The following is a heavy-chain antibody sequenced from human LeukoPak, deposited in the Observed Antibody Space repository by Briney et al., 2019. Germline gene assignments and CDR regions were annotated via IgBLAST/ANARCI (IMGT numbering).Heavy chain of an antibody. CDR3: AREIRITPKYYFDY. J-gene: IGHJ4*02. D-gene: IGHD1-14*01. CDR2: IYSGGST. Sequence: GGSLRLSCAASGFTVSSNYMSWARQAPGKGLEWVLCIYSGGSTYYTDSEKGRFTISRDNSKNTLYLQMDSLRAEDTAVYYCAREIRITPKYYFDYWGQGTLVTVSS. V-gene: IGHV3-53*01. CDR1: GFTVSSNY.